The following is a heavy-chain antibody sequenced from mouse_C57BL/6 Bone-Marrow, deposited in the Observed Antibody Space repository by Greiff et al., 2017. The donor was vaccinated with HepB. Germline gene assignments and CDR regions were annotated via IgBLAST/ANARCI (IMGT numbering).Heavy chain of an antibody. J-gene: IGHJ3*01. D-gene: IGHD2-1*01. CDR1: GYTFTEYT. CDR2: FYPGSGSI. CDR3: ARHEDLDLLWYPWFAY. Sequence: QVHVKQSGAELVKPGASVKLSCKASGYTFTEYTIHWVKQRSGQGLEWIGWFYPGSGSIKYNEKFKDKATLTADKSSSTVYMELSRLTSEDSAVYFCARHEDLDLLWYPWFAYWGQGTLVTVSA. V-gene: IGHV1-62-2*01.